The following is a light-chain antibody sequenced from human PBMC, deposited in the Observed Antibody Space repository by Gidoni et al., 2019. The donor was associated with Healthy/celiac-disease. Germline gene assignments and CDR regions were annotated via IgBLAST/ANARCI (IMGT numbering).Light chain of an antibody. CDR2: DVS. Sequence: QSALTQPASVSGYPGQSITISCTGTSSDVGGYNYVSWYQQHPGKAPKLMIYDVSNRPSGVSNRFSGSKSGNTASLTISGLQAEDEADYYCSSYTSSSTLHYVFGTGTKVTVL. CDR3: SSYTSSSTLHYV. CDR1: SSDVGGYNY. V-gene: IGLV2-14*03. J-gene: IGLJ1*01.